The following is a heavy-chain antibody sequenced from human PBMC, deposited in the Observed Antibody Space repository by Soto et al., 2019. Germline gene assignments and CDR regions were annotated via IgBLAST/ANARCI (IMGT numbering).Heavy chain of an antibody. CDR1: GFTFSSYG. CDR3: AKDLVRGLVPAAILNY. J-gene: IGHJ4*02. V-gene: IGHV3-30*18. D-gene: IGHD2-2*01. CDR2: ISYDGSNK. Sequence: QVQLVESGGGVVQPGRSLRLSCAASGFTFSSYGMHWVRQAPGKGLEWVAVISYDGSNKYYADSVKGRFTISRDNSKNTLYLQMNILRAEDTAVYYCAKDLVRGLVPAAILNYWGQGTLVTVSS.